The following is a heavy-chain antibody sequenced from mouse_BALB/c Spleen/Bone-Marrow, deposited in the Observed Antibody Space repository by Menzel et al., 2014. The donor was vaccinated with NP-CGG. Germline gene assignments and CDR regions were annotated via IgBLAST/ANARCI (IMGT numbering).Heavy chain of an antibody. CDR1: GFNIKDTY. J-gene: IGHJ2*01. CDR3: ALYYDYDVGY. Sequence: VQLQQPGAELVKPGASVKLSCTASGFNIKDTYMHWVKQRPEQGLEWIGRIDPANGNTKYDPKFQGKATITADTPSNTAYLQLSSLISEDTAVYYCALYYDYDVGYWGQGTTLTVSS. D-gene: IGHD2-4*01. CDR2: IDPANGNT. V-gene: IGHV14-3*02.